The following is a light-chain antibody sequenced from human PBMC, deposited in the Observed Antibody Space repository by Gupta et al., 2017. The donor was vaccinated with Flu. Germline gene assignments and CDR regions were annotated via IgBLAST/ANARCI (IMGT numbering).Light chain of an antibody. CDR3: CSYATSVL. Sequence: QSALTQPASVSGAPGRSITISCPGTSSDVGSYNIVSWYRQHPGKAPKLLIYEGTKRPSGVSKRFSGSQSGNTASLTISGLQAEDEADYYCCSYATSVLFGGGTKLTVL. CDR1: SSDVGSYNI. J-gene: IGLJ2*01. V-gene: IGLV2-23*01. CDR2: EGT.